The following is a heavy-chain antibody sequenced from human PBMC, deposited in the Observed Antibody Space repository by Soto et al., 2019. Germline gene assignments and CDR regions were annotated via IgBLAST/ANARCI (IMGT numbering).Heavy chain of an antibody. CDR3: ARDRGGIAAAAGHVKRNYYYYGMDV. J-gene: IGHJ6*02. V-gene: IGHV3-48*02. Sequence: PGGALRLSCAASGFTFSSYSMNWVRQAPGKGLEWVSYISSSSSTIYYADSVKGRFTISRDNAKNSLYLQMNSLRDEDTAVYYCARDRGGIAAAAGHVKRNYYYYGMDVWGQGTTVTVSS. CDR1: GFTFSSYS. CDR2: ISSSSSTI. D-gene: IGHD6-13*01.